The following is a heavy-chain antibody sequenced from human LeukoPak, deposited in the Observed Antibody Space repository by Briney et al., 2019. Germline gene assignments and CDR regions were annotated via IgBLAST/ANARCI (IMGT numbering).Heavy chain of an antibody. Sequence: GGSLRLSCAASGFTFSSYSMNWVRQAPGKGLEWVSSISSSSSYIYYADSVKGRFTISRDNAKNSLYLQMNSLRAEDTAVYYCARRSWGSGSTFDYWGQGTLVTVSS. CDR3: ARRSWGSGSTFDY. J-gene: IGHJ4*02. D-gene: IGHD3-10*01. CDR1: GFTFSSYS. V-gene: IGHV3-21*01. CDR2: ISSSSSYI.